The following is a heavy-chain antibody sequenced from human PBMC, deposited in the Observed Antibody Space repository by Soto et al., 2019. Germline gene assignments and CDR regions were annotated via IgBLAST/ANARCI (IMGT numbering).Heavy chain of an antibody. CDR2: IIPIFGTA. J-gene: IGHJ3*02. D-gene: IGHD5-18*01. Sequence: SVNGSCKASAGTFSSYSISWVRQAPGQGLEWMGGIIPIFGTANYAQKFQGRVTITADESTSTAYMGLSSLRSEDTAVYYCARAMVDTAMVNAFDIWGQGTMVTVSS. V-gene: IGHV1-69*13. CDR1: AGTFSSYS. CDR3: ARAMVDTAMVNAFDI.